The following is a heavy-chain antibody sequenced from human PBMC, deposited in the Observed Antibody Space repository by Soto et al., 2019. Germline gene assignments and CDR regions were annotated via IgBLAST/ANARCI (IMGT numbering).Heavy chain of an antibody. D-gene: IGHD3-22*01. CDR2: ISAYNGNT. J-gene: IGHJ4*02. Sequence: GASVKVSCKASGYTFTSYGISWVRQAPGQGLEWMGWISAYNGNTNYAQKLQGRVTMTTDTSTSTAYMELRSLRSDDTAVYYCAREHSLLYDSSGYYLRSGDYWGQGTLVTVSS. CDR1: GYTFTSYG. CDR3: AREHSLLYDSSGYYLRSGDY. V-gene: IGHV1-18*01.